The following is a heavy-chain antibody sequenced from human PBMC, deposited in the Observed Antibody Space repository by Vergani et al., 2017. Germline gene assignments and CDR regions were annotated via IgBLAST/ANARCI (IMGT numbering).Heavy chain of an antibody. CDR3: ARMGGYDEGDAFRIGYFDS. J-gene: IGHJ4*02. V-gene: IGHV4-30-2*05. Sequence: QLHLQESGSGLVKPSQTLSLTCAVSGGSISSGGYSWSWIRQPPGKGLEWIGYIYHSGSTHHNPSLRRRIIMSVDTSKNQFSLKLNSVTAADTAMYYCARMGGYDEGDAFRIGYFDSWGPGILVTVSS. D-gene: IGHD3-22*01. CDR1: GGSISSGGYS. CDR2: IYHSGST.